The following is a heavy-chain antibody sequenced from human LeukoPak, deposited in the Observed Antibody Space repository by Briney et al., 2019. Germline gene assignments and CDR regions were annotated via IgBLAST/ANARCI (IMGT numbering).Heavy chain of an antibody. J-gene: IGHJ4*02. CDR1: GGSISSSSYY. V-gene: IGHV4-39*01. Sequence: PSETLSLTCTVSGGSISSSSYYWGWLRQPPGKGREWIGSIYYIGTPYYNPSLKSRVTISVDTSKNQFSLKLSSVTAADTAVYYCARRWIQLWPYFDYWGQGTLVTVSS. D-gene: IGHD5-18*01. CDR3: ARRWIQLWPYFDY. CDR2: IYYIGTP.